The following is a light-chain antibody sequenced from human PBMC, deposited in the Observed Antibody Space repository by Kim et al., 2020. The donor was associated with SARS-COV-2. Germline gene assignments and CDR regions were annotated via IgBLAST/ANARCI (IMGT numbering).Light chain of an antibody. Sequence: SYELTQPLSVSVALGQTARISCGGNNIGSKNVHWYQQKPGQAPVLVIYRDTNRPSGIPERFSGSNSGNTATLTTNGAQAGVGAKYSCQVWAISTEVQFG. CDR1: NIGSKN. CDR3: QVWAISTEVQ. J-gene: IGLJ2*01. V-gene: IGLV3-9*01. CDR2: RDT.